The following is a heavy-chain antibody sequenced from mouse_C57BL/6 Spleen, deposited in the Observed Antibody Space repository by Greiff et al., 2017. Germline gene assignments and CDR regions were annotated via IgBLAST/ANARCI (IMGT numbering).Heavy chain of an antibody. CDR3: ARAEEDGYYPAWFAY. Sequence: QVQLQQPGAELVRPGSSVKLSCKASGYTFTSYWMDWVKQRPGQGLEWIGNIYPSDSETHYNQKFKDKATLTVDKSSSTAYMQLSSLTSEDSAVFDCARAEEDGYYPAWFAYGGKGTLVTVSA. J-gene: IGHJ3*01. CDR2: IYPSDSET. V-gene: IGHV1-61*01. D-gene: IGHD2-3*01. CDR1: GYTFTSYW.